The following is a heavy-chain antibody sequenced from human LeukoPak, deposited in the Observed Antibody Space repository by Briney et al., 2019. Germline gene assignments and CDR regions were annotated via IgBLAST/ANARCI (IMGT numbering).Heavy chain of an antibody. V-gene: IGHV4-59*08. J-gene: IGHJ4*02. CDR3: ARHGGSAYLYFFDY. D-gene: IGHD2-15*01. Sequence: SETLSLTCTVSGGSIRRYYWLWIRQPPGKGLEGIGYIYYSGSTTYNPSLRSRVTILVDTSKSQFSWKLSSVTAADTAVYYCARHGGSAYLYFFDYWGQGTLVTVSS. CDR2: IYYSGST. CDR1: GGSIRRYY.